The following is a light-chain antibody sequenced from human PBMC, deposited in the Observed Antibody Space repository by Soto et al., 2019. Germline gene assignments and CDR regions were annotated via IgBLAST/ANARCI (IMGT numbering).Light chain of an antibody. J-gene: IGKJ5*01. CDR2: GAS. Sequence: EIVLTQSPGTLSLSPGERATLSCRASQSVSSNFLAWYQQKPGQAPRLLIYGASSRATGIPDRFSGSGSETDFTLSISRLEPEDFAVYYCQQYGSLPPTFGQGTRLEIK. CDR3: QQYGSLPPT. CDR1: QSVSSNF. V-gene: IGKV3-20*01.